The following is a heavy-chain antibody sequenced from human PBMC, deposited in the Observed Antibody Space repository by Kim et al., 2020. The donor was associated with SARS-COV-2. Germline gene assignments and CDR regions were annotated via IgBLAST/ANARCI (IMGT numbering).Heavy chain of an antibody. J-gene: IGHJ6*02. V-gene: IGHV1-69*13. D-gene: IGHD3-9*01. CDR1: GGTFSSYA. Sequence: SVKVSCKASGGTFSSYAISWVRQAPGQGLEWMGGIIPIFGTANYAQKFQGRVTITADESTSTAYMELSSLRSEDTAVYYCARAWFKGKPNRYDILTGMDVWGQGTTVTVSS. CDR3: ARAWFKGKPNRYDILTGMDV. CDR2: IIPIFGTA.